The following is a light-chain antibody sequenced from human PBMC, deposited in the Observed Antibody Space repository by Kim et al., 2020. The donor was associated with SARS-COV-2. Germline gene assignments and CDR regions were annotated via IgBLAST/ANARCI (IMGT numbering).Light chain of an antibody. CDR2: ATS. Sequence: DIQMTQSPSSLSASVGDRVTITCRASQSISAFLHWYQHKPGKAPKLLSFATSSLQSGVPSRFSGSGSGTDFTLTISSLQPEDFATYFCQQSYTRTFGQGTKVDIK. J-gene: IGKJ1*01. CDR3: QQSYTRT. CDR1: QSISAF. V-gene: IGKV1-39*01.